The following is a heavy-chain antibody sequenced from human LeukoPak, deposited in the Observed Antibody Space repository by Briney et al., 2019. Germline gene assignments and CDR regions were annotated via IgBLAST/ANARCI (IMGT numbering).Heavy chain of an antibody. J-gene: IGHJ4*02. CDR1: GFTFSSYA. Sequence: GGSLRLSCAASGFTFSSYAMNWVRQAPGKGLEWVSGISGSGGSTYYTDSVKGRFTISRDNSKNTLSLQMNSLRVEDTAVYYCAKAGVIVPTIVLDYWGQGTLVTVSS. CDR2: ISGSGGST. D-gene: IGHD5-12*01. CDR3: AKAGVIVPTIVLDY. V-gene: IGHV3-23*01.